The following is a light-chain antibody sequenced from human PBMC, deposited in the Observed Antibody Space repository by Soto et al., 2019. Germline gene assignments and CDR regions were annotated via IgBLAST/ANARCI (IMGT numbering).Light chain of an antibody. Sequence: QSALTQPPSASGSPGQSVTISCTGTKNDVGFYDFVSWYQHHPGKAPRLIIYEVVQRPSGVPDRFSGSKSGNTASLTVSGLQAADEADYFCKSYGGSSNLVFGGGTKLTVL. CDR1: KNDVGFYDF. V-gene: IGLV2-8*01. J-gene: IGLJ2*01. CDR2: EVV. CDR3: KSYGGSSNLV.